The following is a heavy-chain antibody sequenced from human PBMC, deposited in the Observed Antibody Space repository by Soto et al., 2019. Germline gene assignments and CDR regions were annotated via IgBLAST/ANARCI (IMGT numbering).Heavy chain of an antibody. D-gene: IGHD2-15*01. CDR1: GYTFTSYA. CDR3: ARDLGGGPDD. CDR2: INAGNGNT. J-gene: IGHJ4*02. Sequence: QVQLVQSGAEVKKPGASVKVSCKASGYTFTSYAIHWVRQAPGQRLEWMGWINAGNGNTKYSQKFQDRVIITRDTSASTAYMEMSSLRSGDTAGYYCARDLGGGPDDLGQGTLVTVSS. V-gene: IGHV1-3*01.